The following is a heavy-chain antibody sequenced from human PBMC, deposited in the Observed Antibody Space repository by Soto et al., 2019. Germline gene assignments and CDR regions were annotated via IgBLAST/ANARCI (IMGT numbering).Heavy chain of an antibody. CDR3: ARGGSYDASGYDAFDV. J-gene: IGHJ3*01. Sequence: SETLSLTCAVSGGSISSGGYSWSWIRQPPGKGLEWIVYIYHSGSTYYNPSLKSRVTISVDRSKNQFSLKLSSVTAADTAVYYCARGGSYDASGYDAFDVWGQGTMVS. CDR1: GGSISSGGYS. CDR2: IYHSGST. V-gene: IGHV4-30-2*01. D-gene: IGHD3-22*01.